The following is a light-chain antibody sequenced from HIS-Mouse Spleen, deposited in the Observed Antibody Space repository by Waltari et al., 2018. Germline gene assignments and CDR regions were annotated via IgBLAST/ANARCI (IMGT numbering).Light chain of an antibody. V-gene: IGKV3-15*01. CDR2: GAA. Sequence: EIVMTQSPATLSVSPGERATLSCRASQSVSSNLAWYQQKPGQAPRLLIYGAATRATGNPARFSGSGSGTEFTLTISSMQSEDFAVYYCQQYSNWPPLTFGGGTKVEIK. J-gene: IGKJ4*01. CDR1: QSVSSN. CDR3: QQYSNWPPLT.